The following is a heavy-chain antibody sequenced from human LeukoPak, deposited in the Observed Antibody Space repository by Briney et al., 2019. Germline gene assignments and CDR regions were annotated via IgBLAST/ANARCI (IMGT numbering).Heavy chain of an antibody. CDR2: INHSGST. Sequence: PSETLSLTCAVFGGSFSNYYWSWIRQPPGKGLEWIGEINHSGSTNYNPSLKSRVTISLDTSKNQFSLKLCAVTAADTAVYFCARGLYTGVHLDLWGRGTLVTVSS. J-gene: IGHJ2*01. D-gene: IGHD7-27*01. CDR1: GGSFSNYY. V-gene: IGHV4-34*01. CDR3: ARGLYTGVHLDL.